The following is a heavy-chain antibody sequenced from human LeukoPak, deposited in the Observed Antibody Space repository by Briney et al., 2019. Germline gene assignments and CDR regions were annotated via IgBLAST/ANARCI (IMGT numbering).Heavy chain of an antibody. Sequence: GGSLRLSCSASGFTFSIYDMHWVRQAPRKGLEYVSDISSNGGSTYYADSVKGRFTISRDSSKNTLYLQMSDLRVEDTAIYYCVKDRAGHLVGIFDYWGQGTLVTVSS. V-gene: IGHV3-64D*06. J-gene: IGHJ4*02. CDR1: GFTFSIYD. CDR2: ISSNGGST. D-gene: IGHD2-2*01. CDR3: VKDRAGHLVGIFDY.